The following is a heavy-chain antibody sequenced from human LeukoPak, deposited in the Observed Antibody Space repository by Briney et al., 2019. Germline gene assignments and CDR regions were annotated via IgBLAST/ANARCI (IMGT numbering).Heavy chain of an antibody. J-gene: IGHJ3*02. D-gene: IGHD6-19*01. CDR2: ISYDGSNK. Sequence: GGSLRLSCAASGFTFSSYAMHWVRQAPGKGLEWVAVISYDGSNKYYADSVKGRFTISRDNSKNTLYLQMNSLRAEDTAVYYCASISSGWFLSWAFDIWGQGTMVTVSS. CDR3: ASISSGWFLSWAFDI. V-gene: IGHV3-30*14. CDR1: GFTFSSYA.